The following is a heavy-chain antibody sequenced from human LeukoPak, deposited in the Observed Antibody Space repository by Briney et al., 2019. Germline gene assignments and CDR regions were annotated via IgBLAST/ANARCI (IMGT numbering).Heavy chain of an antibody. CDR1: GFTFDSYS. V-gene: IGHV3-21*01. CDR3: ARDPPYSGSYFQH. CDR2: ISSSSYI. D-gene: IGHD1-26*01. Sequence: GGSLRLSCAASGFTFDSYSMTWVRQAPGKGLEWVSSISSSSYIYYADSVKGRFTISRDNAKNSLYLQMNSLRAEDTAVYYCARDPPYSGSYFQHWGQGTLVTVSS. J-gene: IGHJ1*01.